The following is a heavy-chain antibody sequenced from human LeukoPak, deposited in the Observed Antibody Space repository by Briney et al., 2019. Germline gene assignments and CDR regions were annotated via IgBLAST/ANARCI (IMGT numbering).Heavy chain of an antibody. Sequence: TGGSLRLSCAASGFTFSSYWMHWVRQAPGKGLVWVSRINSDGSSTIYADSVKGRFTISRDNAKNTLYLQMNSLRAEDTAVYYCARVTSSGFYDAFDIWGQGTMVTVSS. D-gene: IGHD6-19*01. J-gene: IGHJ3*02. CDR2: INSDGSST. CDR1: GFTFSSYW. V-gene: IGHV3-74*01. CDR3: ARVTSSGFYDAFDI.